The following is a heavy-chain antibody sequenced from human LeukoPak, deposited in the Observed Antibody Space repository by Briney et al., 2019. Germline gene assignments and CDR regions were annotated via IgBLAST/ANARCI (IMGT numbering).Heavy chain of an antibody. CDR1: GFTFTGHS. Sequence: SGGSLRLSCATSGFTFTGHSMNWVRQAPGKGLEWVSHISVDGADIYYADSVKGRFTISRDDAKNSVYLQMNSLRAEDTAVYYCATDGVGARPGDAFDFWGQGTLVTVSS. J-gene: IGHJ3*01. CDR3: ATDGVGARPGDAFDF. D-gene: IGHD6-6*01. V-gene: IGHV3-48*01. CDR2: ISVDGADI.